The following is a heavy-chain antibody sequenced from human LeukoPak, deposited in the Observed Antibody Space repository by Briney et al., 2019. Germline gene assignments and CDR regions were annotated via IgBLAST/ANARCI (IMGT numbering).Heavy chain of an antibody. CDR1: GGPFSDYY. D-gene: IGHD3-3*01. CDR3: ARGTITIFGVVTDDVFDI. Sequence: SETLSLTCAVSGGPFSDYYWAWIRQPPGKGLEWIGYIYRSGSTNYNPSLKSRVNMSIDTSKKHYSLRLSSVTAADTAVYFCARGTITIFGVVTDDVFDIWGQGTMVTVSS. CDR2: IYRSGST. J-gene: IGHJ3*02. V-gene: IGHV4-59*01.